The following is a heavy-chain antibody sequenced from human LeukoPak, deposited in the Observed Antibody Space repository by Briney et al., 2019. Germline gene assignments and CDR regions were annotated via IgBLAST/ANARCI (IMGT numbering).Heavy chain of an antibody. V-gene: IGHV1-8*01. CDR2: MNPNSGNT. CDR3: VRAHLDTYSSSSRSDFDY. Sequence: ASVKVSCKASGYTFTSYDINWVRQATGQGLEWMGWMNPNSGNTGYAQKFQGRVTMTRNTSISTAYMELSSLRSEDTAVYYCVRAHLDTYSSSSRSDFDYWGQGTLVTVSS. CDR1: GYTFTSYD. J-gene: IGHJ4*02. D-gene: IGHD6-13*01.